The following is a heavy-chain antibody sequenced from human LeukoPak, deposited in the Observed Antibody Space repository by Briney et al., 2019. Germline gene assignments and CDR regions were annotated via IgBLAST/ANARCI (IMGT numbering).Heavy chain of an antibody. CDR2: IYTSGST. CDR1: GGSISSYY. J-gene: IGHJ4*02. D-gene: IGHD3-3*01. V-gene: IGHV4-4*07. CDR3: AREGYDFWSGYQYYFDY. Sequence: SETLSLTCTVSGGSISSYYWSWIRQPAGKGLEWIGRIYTSGSTNYNPSLKSRVTMSVDTSKNQFSLKLSSVTAADTAVYYCAREGYDFWSGYQYYFDYWGQATLVTVSS.